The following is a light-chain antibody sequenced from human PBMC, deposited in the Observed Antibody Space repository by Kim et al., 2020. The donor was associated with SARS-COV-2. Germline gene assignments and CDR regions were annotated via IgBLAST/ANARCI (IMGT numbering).Light chain of an antibody. CDR3: QQYNSDWT. J-gene: IGKJ1*01. CDR1: QSVSTW. V-gene: IGKV1-5*03. Sequence: SASVGDRVTITCRASQSVSTWLAWYQQKPGKAPKLLIYKASNLESGVPSRFSGSGSGTEFTLTISSLQAEDFATYFCQQYNSDWTFGQGTKVDIK. CDR2: KAS.